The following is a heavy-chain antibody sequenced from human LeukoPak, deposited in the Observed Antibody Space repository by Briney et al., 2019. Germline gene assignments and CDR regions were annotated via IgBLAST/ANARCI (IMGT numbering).Heavy chain of an antibody. CDR1: GYTFTSYG. V-gene: IGHV1-18*04. D-gene: IGHD1-26*01. CDR3: ARYSGSHYGDFDY. Sequence: ASVKVSCKASGYTFTSYGISWVRQAPGQGLEWMGWINAYKGNTNYAQMLQGRVTMTTDTSTSTAYVELRSLRSDDTAVYYCARYSGSHYGDFDYWGQGTLVTVSS. CDR2: INAYKGNT. J-gene: IGHJ4*02.